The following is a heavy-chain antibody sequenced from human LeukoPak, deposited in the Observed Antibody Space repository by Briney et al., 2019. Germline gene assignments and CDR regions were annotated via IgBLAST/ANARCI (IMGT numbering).Heavy chain of an antibody. CDR3: ARDNWIDY. V-gene: IGHV3-30*02. J-gene: IGHJ5*01. Sequence: PGGSLRLSCAASGFTFSSYGMHWVRQAPGKGLEWVAFIPYEGINKYYTDSVMGRFTNSRDNSKSTLYLQMNSLRAEDTAVYYCARDNWIDYWGQGTLVTVSS. CDR1: GFTFSSYG. CDR2: IPYEGINK.